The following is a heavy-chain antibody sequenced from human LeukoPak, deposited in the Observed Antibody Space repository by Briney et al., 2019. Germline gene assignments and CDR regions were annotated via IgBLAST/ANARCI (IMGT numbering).Heavy chain of an antibody. Sequence: GGSLRLSCEASGFTFSRYWMHWVRQAPGKGLVWVSRINSDGSRTTYADSVRGRFTISRDNAKNTLYLQMNSLRAEDTAVYYCAELGITMIGGVWGKGTTVTISS. CDR1: GFTFSRYW. CDR3: AELGITMIGGV. CDR2: INSDGSRT. J-gene: IGHJ6*04. D-gene: IGHD3-10*02. V-gene: IGHV3-74*01.